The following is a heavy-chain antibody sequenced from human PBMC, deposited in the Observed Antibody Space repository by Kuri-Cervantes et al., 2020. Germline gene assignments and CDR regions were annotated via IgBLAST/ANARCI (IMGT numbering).Heavy chain of an antibody. CDR1: GYTFTSYV. D-gene: IGHD4-17*01. CDR3: ARGVNYGDYLKWFDP. Sequence: ASVKVSCKASGYTFTSYVMHWVRQAPGQRLEWMGWINAGNGNTKYSQKFQGRVTITRDTSASTAYMELSSLRSEDTAVYYCARGVNYGDYLKWFDPWGQGTLVTVSS. J-gene: IGHJ5*02. CDR2: INAGNGNT. V-gene: IGHV1-3*01.